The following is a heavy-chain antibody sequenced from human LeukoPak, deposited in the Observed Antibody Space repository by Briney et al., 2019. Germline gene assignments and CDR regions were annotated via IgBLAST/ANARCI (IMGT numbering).Heavy chain of an antibody. CDR2: ISAYNGNT. V-gene: IGHV1-18*01. Sequence: ASVKVSCKASVYTFTSYGISWVGQAPGQGLEWMGWISAYNGNTNYAQKLQGRVTMTTDTSTSTAYMELRRMRSDDTAVYYCAIVAAYYYGMDVWGQGTTVTVSS. CDR1: VYTFTSYG. CDR3: AIVAAYYYGMDV. J-gene: IGHJ6*02.